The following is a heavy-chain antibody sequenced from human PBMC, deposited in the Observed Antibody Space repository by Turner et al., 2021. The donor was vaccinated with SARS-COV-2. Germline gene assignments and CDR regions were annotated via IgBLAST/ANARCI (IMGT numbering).Heavy chain of an antibody. CDR1: GSTFTSYY. Sequence: QVQLVQSGAEVKNPGASVKVSCKASGSTFTSYYMHWVRQAPGQGLEWMGIINPSGCSTGYAQKFQGRVTMTRDTSTSTVYMELSSLRSEDTAVYYCARSGGGFDYWGQGTLVTVSS. CDR3: ARSGGGFDY. D-gene: IGHD2-15*01. CDR2: INPSGCST. J-gene: IGHJ4*02. V-gene: IGHV1-46*01.